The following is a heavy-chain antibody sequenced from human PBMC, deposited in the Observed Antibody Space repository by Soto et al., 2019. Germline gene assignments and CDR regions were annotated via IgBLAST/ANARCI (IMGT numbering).Heavy chain of an antibody. Sequence: SETLSLTCTVSGGSISSYYWSWIRQPPGRGLEWIGYIYYSGSTNYNPSLKSRVTISVDTSKNQFSLKLSSVTAADTAVYYCARGHDCGGDCYNGYYFDYWGQGTLVT. CDR1: GGSISSYY. V-gene: IGHV4-59*12. J-gene: IGHJ4*02. CDR3: ARGHDCGGDCYNGYYFDY. CDR2: IYYSGST. D-gene: IGHD2-21*02.